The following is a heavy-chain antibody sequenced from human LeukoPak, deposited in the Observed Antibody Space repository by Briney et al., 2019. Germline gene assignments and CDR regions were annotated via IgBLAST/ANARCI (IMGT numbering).Heavy chain of an antibody. CDR3: ARGAPDIVATTRQNWFDP. CDR2: ISAYNGNT. CDR1: GYTFTSYG. D-gene: IGHD5-12*01. J-gene: IGHJ5*02. Sequence: ASVKVSCKASGYTFTSYGISWVRQAPGQGLEWMGWISAYNGNTNYAQKLQGRVTMTTDTSTSTAYMELRSLRSDDTAVYYCARGAPDIVATTRQNWFDPWGQGTLVTVSS. V-gene: IGHV1-18*01.